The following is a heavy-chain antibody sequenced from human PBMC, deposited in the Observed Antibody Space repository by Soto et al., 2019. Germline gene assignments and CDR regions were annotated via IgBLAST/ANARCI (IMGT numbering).Heavy chain of an antibody. CDR1: GYSFTSCW. D-gene: IGHD3-22*01. V-gene: IGHV5-51*01. Sequence: GESLKISCKGSGYSFTSCWIGWVRQMPGKGLEWMGFIYPGDSDTRYSPSFQGQVTISADKSISTAYLQWSSLKASDTAMYYCAKAIDRGYYYYGMDVWGQGTTVTVSS. J-gene: IGHJ6*02. CDR3: AKAIDRGYYYYGMDV. CDR2: IYPGDSDT.